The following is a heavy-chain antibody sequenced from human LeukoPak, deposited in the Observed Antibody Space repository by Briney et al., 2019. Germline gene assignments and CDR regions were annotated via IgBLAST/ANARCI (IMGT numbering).Heavy chain of an antibody. CDR3: ARQAWNYFDY. Sequence: SETLSLTCTISGGSISSSSHYWGWIRQPPGKGLEWIGTIYYSGSAYYNPSLKSRVTISVDTSKSQFSLKLSSVTAADTAVYYCARQAWNYFDYWGQGTLVTVSS. CDR2: IYYSGSA. V-gene: IGHV4-39*01. J-gene: IGHJ4*02. D-gene: IGHD1-1*01. CDR1: GGSISSSSHY.